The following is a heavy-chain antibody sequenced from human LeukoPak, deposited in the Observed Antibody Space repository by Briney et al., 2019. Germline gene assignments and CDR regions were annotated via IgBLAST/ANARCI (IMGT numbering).Heavy chain of an antibody. Sequence: GGSLRLSCAASGFIFSNYGMSWVRQAPGKGLEWVSGISGSGGSTYYADSVKGRFTISRDNSKNTLYLQMSSLRAEDTAVYYCAKGGSTLRTYNWFDSWGQGTLVTVSS. J-gene: IGHJ5*01. CDR1: GFIFSNYG. CDR3: AKGGSTLRTYNWFDS. V-gene: IGHV3-23*01. D-gene: IGHD3-16*01. CDR2: ISGSGGST.